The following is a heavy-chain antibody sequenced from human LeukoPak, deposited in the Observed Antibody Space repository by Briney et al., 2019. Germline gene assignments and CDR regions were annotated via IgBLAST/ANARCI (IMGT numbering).Heavy chain of an antibody. CDR2: ISSSGSYR. J-gene: IGHJ4*02. V-gene: IGHV3-11*05. CDR1: GFTFSDYY. CDR3: AKVLSGSQDY. Sequence: TGGSLRLSCDASGFTFSDYYMTWIRQAPGKGLEWVSHISSSGSYRNYADSVKGRFTISRDNAKNSLYLQMNSLRAEDTAVYYCAKVLSGSQDYWGQGTLVTVFS. D-gene: IGHD1-26*01.